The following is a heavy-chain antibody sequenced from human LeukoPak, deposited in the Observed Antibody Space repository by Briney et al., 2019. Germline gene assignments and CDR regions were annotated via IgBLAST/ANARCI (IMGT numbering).Heavy chain of an antibody. CDR3: AKDPGWFRELTALFDY. Sequence: PGGSLRLSCAASGFTFSSYAMSWVRQALGKGLEWVSAISGSGGSTYYADSVKGRFTISRDNSKNTLYLQMNSLRAEDTAVYYCAKDPGWFRELTALFDYWGQGTLVTVSS. D-gene: IGHD3-10*01. CDR2: ISGSGGST. CDR1: GFTFSSYA. V-gene: IGHV3-23*01. J-gene: IGHJ4*02.